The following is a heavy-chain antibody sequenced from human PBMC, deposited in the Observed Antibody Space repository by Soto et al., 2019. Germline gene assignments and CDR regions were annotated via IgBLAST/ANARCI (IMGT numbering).Heavy chain of an antibody. Sequence: GGFLRLSCAASGFTFSSYGRHWVRQAPGKGLEWVAVIWYDGSNKYYANSVKGRFTISRDNSKNTLYLQMNSLRAEDTAVYYCAVGRDKGLFDYWGQGTLVTVSS. V-gene: IGHV3-33*01. CDR3: AVGRDKGLFDY. D-gene: IGHD1-26*01. J-gene: IGHJ4*02. CDR1: GFTFSSYG. CDR2: IWYDGSNK.